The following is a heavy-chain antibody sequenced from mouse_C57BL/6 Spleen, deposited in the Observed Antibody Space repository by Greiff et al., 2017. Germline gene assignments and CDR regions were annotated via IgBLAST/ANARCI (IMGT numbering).Heavy chain of an antibody. CDR2: INPGSGGT. J-gene: IGHJ1*03. Sequence: LQESGAELVRPGTSVKVSCKASGYAFTNYLIEWVKQRPGQGLEWIGVINPGSGGTNYNEKFKGKATLTADKSSSTAYMQLSSLTSEDSAVYFCARRRGDYGGYFDVWGTGTTVTVSS. V-gene: IGHV1-54*01. CDR3: ARRRGDYGGYFDV. D-gene: IGHD2-4*01. CDR1: GYAFTNYL.